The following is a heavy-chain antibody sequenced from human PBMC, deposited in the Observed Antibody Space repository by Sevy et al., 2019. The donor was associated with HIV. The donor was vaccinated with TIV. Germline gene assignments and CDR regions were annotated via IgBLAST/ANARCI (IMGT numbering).Heavy chain of an antibody. CDR2: ISAYNGNT. V-gene: IGHV1-18*01. CDR3: ASGQQSGWYSDY. D-gene: IGHD6-19*01. Sequence: ASVKVSCKASGYTFTSYGISWVRQAPGQGLEWMGWISAYNGNTNYAQKLQGRVTMTTDTSTSPAYMGLRSLRSDDTAGYYCASGQQSGWYSDYWGQGTLVTVSS. J-gene: IGHJ4*02. CDR1: GYTFTSYG.